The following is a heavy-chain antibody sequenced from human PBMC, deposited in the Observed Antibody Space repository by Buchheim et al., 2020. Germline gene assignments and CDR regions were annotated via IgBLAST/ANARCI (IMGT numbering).Heavy chain of an antibody. CDR3: ARSSRPYYYYYYMDV. V-gene: IGHV4-34*01. CDR2: INHSGST. CDR1: GGSFSGYY. J-gene: IGHJ6*03. D-gene: IGHD6-6*01. Sequence: QVQLQQWGAGLLKPSETLSLTCAVYGGSFSGYYWSWIRQPPGKGLEWIGEINHSGSTNYNPSLKSRVTISVDTSKNQFSLKLSSVTAADTAVYYCARSSRPYYYYYYMDVWGKGTT.